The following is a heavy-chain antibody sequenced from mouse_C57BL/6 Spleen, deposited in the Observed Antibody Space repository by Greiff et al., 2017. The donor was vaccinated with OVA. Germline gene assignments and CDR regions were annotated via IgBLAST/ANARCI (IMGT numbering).Heavy chain of an antibody. CDR2: IYPRSGNT. D-gene: IGHD1-1*01. Sequence: VKLQESGAELARPGASVKLSCKASGYTFTSYGISWVKQRTGQGLEWIGEIYPRSGNTYYNEKFKGKATLTADKSSSTAYMELRSLTSEDSAVYFCARVGYGSSYGYFDVWGTGTTVTVSS. V-gene: IGHV1-81*01. CDR3: ARVGYGSSYGYFDV. CDR1: GYTFTSYG. J-gene: IGHJ1*03.